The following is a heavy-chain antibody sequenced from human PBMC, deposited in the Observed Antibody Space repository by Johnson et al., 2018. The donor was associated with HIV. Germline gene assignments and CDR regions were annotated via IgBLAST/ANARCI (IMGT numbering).Heavy chain of an antibody. CDR1: GFTFSNAW. Sequence: VQLVESGGGLVKPGGSLRLSCAASGFTFSNAWMSWVRQAPGKGLEWVGRIKSKTDGGTTDYAAPVKGRFTISRDDSKNTLYLQMNSLRAEDTAVYYCASWGVGSSWNHDAFDIWGQGTMVTVSS. D-gene: IGHD6-13*01. J-gene: IGHJ3*02. CDR3: ASWGVGSSWNHDAFDI. CDR2: IKSKTDGGTT. V-gene: IGHV3-15*01.